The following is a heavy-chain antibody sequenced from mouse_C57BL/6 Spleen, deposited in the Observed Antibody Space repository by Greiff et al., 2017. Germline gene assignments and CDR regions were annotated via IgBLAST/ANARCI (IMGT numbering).Heavy chain of an antibody. CDR1: GYTFTSYW. CDR2: IDPSDSET. D-gene: IGHD1-1*01. CDR3: ARYDTTVVARAMAY. V-gene: IGHV1-52*01. J-gene: IGHJ4*01. Sequence: VQLQQPGAELVRPGSSVKLSCKASGYTFTSYWMHWVKQRPIQGLEWIGNIDPSDSETHYNQKFKDKATLTVDKSSSTAYMQLSSLTSEDSAVYYCARYDTTVVARAMAYWGQGTSVTVSS.